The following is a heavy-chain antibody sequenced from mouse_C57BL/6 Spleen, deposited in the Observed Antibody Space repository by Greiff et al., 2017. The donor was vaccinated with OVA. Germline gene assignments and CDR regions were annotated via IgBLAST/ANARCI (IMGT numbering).Heavy chain of an antibody. CDR3: ARWFDGYYDV. CDR2: IYPGDGDT. Sequence: VQGVESGAELVKPGASVKISCKASGYAFSSYWMNWVKQRPGKGLEWIGQIYPGDGDTNYNGKFKGKATLTADKSSSTAYMQLSSLTSEDSAVYFCARWFDGYYDVWGTGTTVTVSS. J-gene: IGHJ1*03. CDR1: GYAFSSYW. D-gene: IGHD2-3*01. V-gene: IGHV1-80*01.